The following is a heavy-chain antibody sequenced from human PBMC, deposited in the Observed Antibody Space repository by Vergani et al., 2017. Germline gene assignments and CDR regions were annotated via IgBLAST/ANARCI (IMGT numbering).Heavy chain of an antibody. CDR1: GGTFSSYT. V-gene: IGHV1-69*02. Sequence: QVQLVQSGAEVKKPGSSVKVSCKASGGTFSSYTISWVRQAPGQGLEWMGRIIPILGIANYAQKFQGRVTITADKSTSTAYMELSSLRSEDTAVYYCATIKYSRNRFDPWGQGTLVTVSS. CDR2: IIPILGIA. D-gene: IGHD6-6*01. CDR3: ATIKYSRNRFDP. J-gene: IGHJ5*02.